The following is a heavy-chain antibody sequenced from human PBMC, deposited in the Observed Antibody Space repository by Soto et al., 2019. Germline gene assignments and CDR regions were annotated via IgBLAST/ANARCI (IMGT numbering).Heavy chain of an antibody. Sequence: ASVKVSCKASGYTFTGYYMHWVRQAPGQGLEWMGWINPNSGGTNYAQKFQGWVTMTGDTSISTAYMELSRLRSDDTAVYYCARTSSSYHPNAFDIWGQGTMVT. CDR3: ARTSSSYHPNAFDI. CDR2: INPNSGGT. J-gene: IGHJ3*02. CDR1: GYTFTGYY. D-gene: IGHD6-6*01. V-gene: IGHV1-2*04.